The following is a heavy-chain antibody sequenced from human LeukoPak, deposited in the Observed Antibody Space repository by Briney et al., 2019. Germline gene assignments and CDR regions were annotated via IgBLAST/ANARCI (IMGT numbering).Heavy chain of an antibody. CDR1: GYTFTGYY. CDR2: INPNSGGT. CDR3: ARAPYCSSTSCYDWGLYMDV. J-gene: IGHJ6*03. D-gene: IGHD2-2*01. V-gene: IGHV1-2*02. Sequence: ASVKVSCKASGYTFTGYYIHWVRQAPGQGLEWMALINPNSGGTKYAQKFQGRITVTRDTSINTSYMELSSLRSDDTAVYYCARAPYCSSTSCYDWGLYMDVWGKGTTVTISS.